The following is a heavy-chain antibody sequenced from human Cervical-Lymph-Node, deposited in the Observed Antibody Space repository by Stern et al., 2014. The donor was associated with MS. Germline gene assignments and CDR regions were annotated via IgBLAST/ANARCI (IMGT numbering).Heavy chain of an antibody. V-gene: IGHV4-59*01. D-gene: IGHD2-15*01. J-gene: IGHJ4*02. Sequence: QVQLQESGPGLVKPSETLSLTCTVSGGSMNNYYWHWIRQPPGKGLEWLGYIFYNGNTKYNPSLTGRVTISVDTSRNQFSLKLTSVTAADTALYFCARVPSFCSGGSCYSRIFDHWGQGALVTVSS. CDR1: GGSMNNYY. CDR3: ARVPSFCSGGSCYSRIFDH. CDR2: IFYNGNT.